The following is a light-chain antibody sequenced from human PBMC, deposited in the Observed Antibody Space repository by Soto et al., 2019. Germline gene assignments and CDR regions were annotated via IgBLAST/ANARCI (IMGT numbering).Light chain of an antibody. CDR3: MQGTHWPPFT. CDR1: ESLVYSDGITY. V-gene: IGKV2-30*01. CDR2: KVS. J-gene: IGKJ3*01. Sequence: DVVMTQSPLSLPVTLGQPASISCRSSESLVYSDGITYLNWFQQRPGQSPRRLIYKVSKRDSGVPDRFSGSGSGTDFTLKISRVEAEDVGAYSCMQGTHWPPFTFGPGTKVDIK.